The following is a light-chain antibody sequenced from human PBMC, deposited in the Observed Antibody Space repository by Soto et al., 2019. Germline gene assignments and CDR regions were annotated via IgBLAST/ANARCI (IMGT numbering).Light chain of an antibody. V-gene: IGKV1-5*03. CDR1: QSISSW. J-gene: IGKJ1*01. CDR3: QQYNSYSPWT. CDR2: KAS. Sequence: DIQMTQSPSTLSASVGDRATITCRASQSISSWLAWYQQKPGKAPKLLIYKASSLESGVPSRFSGSGSGTEFTLTISSLQPDDFATYYCQQYNSYSPWTFGQGTKWIS.